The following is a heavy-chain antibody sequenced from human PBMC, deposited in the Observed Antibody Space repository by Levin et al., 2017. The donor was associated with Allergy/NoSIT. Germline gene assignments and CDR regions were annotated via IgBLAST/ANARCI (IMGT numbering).Heavy chain of an antibody. J-gene: IGHJ4*02. D-gene: IGHD6-13*01. CDR2: IHRGGNT. CDR1: GLTVNNNY. Sequence: PGGSLRLSCAASGLTVNNNYLSWVRQAPGKGLEWVSVIHRGGNTYYADSVKGRFTISRDNSKNTLNLQMNSLRAEDTAVYYCARWSGSSLDSWGQGTLVTVSS. V-gene: IGHV3-53*01. CDR3: ARWSGSSLDS.